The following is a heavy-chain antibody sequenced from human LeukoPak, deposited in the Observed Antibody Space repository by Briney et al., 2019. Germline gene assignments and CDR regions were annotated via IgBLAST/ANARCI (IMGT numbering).Heavy chain of an antibody. V-gene: IGHV3-23*01. CDR2: ISGSGGST. D-gene: IGHD2-8*02. CDR1: GGSISSSSYY. CDR3: AKGIARGVPDAFDI. Sequence: ETLSLTCTVSGGSISSSSYYWGWIRQPPGKGLEWVSAISGSGGSTYYADSVKGRFTISRDNSKNTLYLQMNSLRAEDTAVYYCAKGIARGVPDAFDIWGQGTMVTVSS. J-gene: IGHJ3*02.